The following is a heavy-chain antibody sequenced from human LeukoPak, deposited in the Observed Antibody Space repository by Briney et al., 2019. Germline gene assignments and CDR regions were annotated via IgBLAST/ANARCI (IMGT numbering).Heavy chain of an antibody. CDR3: ARVRSLYY. V-gene: IGHV1-2*02. CDR1: GYTFTGYY. J-gene: IGHJ4*02. CDR2: INPKSDGT. Sequence: ASVRVSCMASGYTFTGYYIHWVRPAPGQGLEWMGWINPKSDGTNYAQKFQGRVTMTSDTSISTAYMELSGLRSDDTAVYYCARVRSLYYWGQGTLVTVSS.